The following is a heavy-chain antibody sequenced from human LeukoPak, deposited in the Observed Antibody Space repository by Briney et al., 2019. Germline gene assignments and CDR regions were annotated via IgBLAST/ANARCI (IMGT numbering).Heavy chain of an antibody. J-gene: IGHJ6*02. V-gene: IGHV1-2*06. CDR1: GYTFTSNP. CDR3: ARPYYDFWSGYYDYYYYYGMDV. D-gene: IGHD3-3*01. CDR2: INPNSGGT. Sequence: ASVKVSCKASGYTFTSNPMYWVRQAPGQGLEWMGRINPNSGGTNYAQKFQGRVTMTRDTSISTAYMELSRLRSDDTAVYYCARPYYDFWSGYYDYYYYYGMDVWGQGTTVTVSS.